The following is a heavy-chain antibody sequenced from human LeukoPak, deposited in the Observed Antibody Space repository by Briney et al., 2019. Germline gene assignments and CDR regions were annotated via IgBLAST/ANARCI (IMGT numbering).Heavy chain of an antibody. D-gene: IGHD6-13*01. V-gene: IGHV1-58*01. CDR1: GFTFTSSA. J-gene: IGHJ4*02. Sequence: GTSVKVSCKASGFTFTSSAVQWVRQARGQRLEWIGWIVVGSDNTNYAQKFQERVTITRDMSTSTAYMELSSLRSEDTAVYYCAADLEGSWYFDYWGQGTLVTVSS. CDR2: IVVGSDNT. CDR3: AADLEGSWYFDY.